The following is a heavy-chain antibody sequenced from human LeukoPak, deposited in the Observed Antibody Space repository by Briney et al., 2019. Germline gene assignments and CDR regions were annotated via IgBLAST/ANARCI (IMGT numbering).Heavy chain of an antibody. CDR3: AKDLHYDSSGYHFDY. J-gene: IGHJ4*02. Sequence: GGSLRLSCAASGFTFSYHWMTWVRQAPGKGLEWVANIKNDGAVKNYVDSVKGRFTISRDNSKNTLYLQMNSLRAEDTAVYYCAKDLHYDSSGYHFDYWGQGTLVTVSS. CDR2: IKNDGAVK. V-gene: IGHV3-7*03. D-gene: IGHD3-22*01. CDR1: GFTFSYHW.